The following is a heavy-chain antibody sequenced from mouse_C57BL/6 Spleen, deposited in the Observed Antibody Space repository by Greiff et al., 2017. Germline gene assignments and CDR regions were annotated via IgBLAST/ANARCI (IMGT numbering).Heavy chain of an antibody. CDR1: GYTFTSYW. Sequence: FQLQQSGTVLARPGASVKMSCKTSGYTFTSYWMPWVKQRPGKGLEWLGAIYPGNSDTSYNQQFKGKAKLTAVKSTSTAYMELSSLTNEDSAVYYCTRSAYDDEFFDYWGQGTPRTVSS. CDR3: TRSAYDDEFFDY. J-gene: IGHJ2*01. V-gene: IGHV1-5*01. CDR2: IYPGNSDT. D-gene: IGHD2-4*01.